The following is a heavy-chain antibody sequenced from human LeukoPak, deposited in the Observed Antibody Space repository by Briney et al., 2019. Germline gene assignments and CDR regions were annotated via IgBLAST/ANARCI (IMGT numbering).Heavy chain of an antibody. V-gene: IGHV4-59*01. J-gene: IGHJ6*02. CDR1: GGSISSYY. Sequence: SETLSLTCTVSGGSISSYYWSWIRQPPGKGLEWIGYIYYSGSTNYNPSLKSRVTISVDTSKNQFSLKLSSVTAADTAVYYCARWAPTQQLVRVGYYYYGMDVWGQGTTVTVSS. CDR2: IYYSGST. D-gene: IGHD6-13*01. CDR3: ARWAPTQQLVRVGYYYYGMDV.